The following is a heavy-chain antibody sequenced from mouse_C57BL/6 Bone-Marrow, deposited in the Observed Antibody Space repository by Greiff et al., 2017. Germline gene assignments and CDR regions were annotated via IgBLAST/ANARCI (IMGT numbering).Heavy chain of an antibody. Sequence: QVQLQQSGPELVKPGASVKLSCKASGYTFTSYDINWVKQRPGQGLEWIGWFYPRDGSTKYNEKFKGKATLTVDTSSSTAYMELNRLTSDDSAVYYCARRRHGIWYFDVWGKGTTVTVSS. CDR1: GYTFTSYD. CDR3: ARRRHGIWYFDV. CDR2: FYPRDGST. J-gene: IGHJ1*03. V-gene: IGHV1-85*01.